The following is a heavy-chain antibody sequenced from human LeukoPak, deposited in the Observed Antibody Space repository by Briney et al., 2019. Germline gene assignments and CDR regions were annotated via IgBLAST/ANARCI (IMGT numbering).Heavy chain of an antibody. CDR1: GFTFDDYA. J-gene: IGHJ6*02. Sequence: GGSLRLSCAASGFTFDDYAMHWVRQAPGKGLGWVSLISGDGGSTYYADSVKGRFTISRDDSKNSLYLQMNSLRTEDTALYYCAKDYCSGGSCYLDGMDVWGQGTTVTVSS. D-gene: IGHD2-15*01. V-gene: IGHV3-43*02. CDR3: AKDYCSGGSCYLDGMDV. CDR2: ISGDGGST.